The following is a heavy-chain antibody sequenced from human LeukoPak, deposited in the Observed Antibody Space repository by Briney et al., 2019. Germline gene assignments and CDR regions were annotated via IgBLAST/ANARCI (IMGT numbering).Heavy chain of an antibody. CDR3: ARIMDNNYDFWSGYYGPNTYYYYSYMDV. Sequence: GGSLRLSCAASGFTFSSYSMNWVRQAPGKGLGWVSSISSSSSYIYYADSVKGRFTISRDNAKNSLYLQMNSLRAEDTAVYYCARIMDNNYDFWSGYYGPNTYYYYSYMDVWGKGTTVTVSS. CDR2: ISSSSSYI. V-gene: IGHV3-21*01. CDR1: GFTFSSYS. J-gene: IGHJ6*03. D-gene: IGHD3-3*01.